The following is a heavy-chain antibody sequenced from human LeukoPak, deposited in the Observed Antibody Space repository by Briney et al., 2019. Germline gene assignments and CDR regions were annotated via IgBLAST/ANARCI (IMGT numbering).Heavy chain of an antibody. CDR1: GFTFSSYG. CDR2: ISYDGSSK. D-gene: IGHD1-26*01. V-gene: IGHV3-30*03. J-gene: IGHJ4*02. CDR3: ASQWELRYFDY. Sequence: GGSLRLSCAASGFTFSSYGMHWVRQAPGKGLEWVAVISYDGSSKYYADSVKGRFTISRDNSKNTLYLQMNSLRAEDTAVYYCASQWELRYFDYWGQGTLVTVSS.